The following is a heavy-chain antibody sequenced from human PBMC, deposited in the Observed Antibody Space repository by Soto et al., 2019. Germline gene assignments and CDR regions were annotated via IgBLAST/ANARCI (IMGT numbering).Heavy chain of an antibody. CDR2: ISAYNGNT. D-gene: IGHD2-15*01. CDR3: ARGSRYCSGGSCYFDY. V-gene: IGHV1-18*01. J-gene: IGHJ4*02. Sequence: ASVKGACQASGYTFTSYGISWVRQATGQGLEWMGWISAYNGNTNYAQKLQGRVTMTTDTSTSTAYMELRSLRSDDTAVYYCARGSRYCSGGSCYFDYWGQGTLVTVSS. CDR1: GYTFTSYG.